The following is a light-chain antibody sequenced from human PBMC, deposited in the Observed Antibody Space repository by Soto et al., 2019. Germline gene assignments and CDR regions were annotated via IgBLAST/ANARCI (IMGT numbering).Light chain of an antibody. CDR3: QQYNNWPPIP. CDR1: QSVSSN. Sequence: EIVLTQSPATMSVSPGERATLSCRASQSVSSNLAWYQQKPGQAPRLLIYGASTRATGIPARFSGSVSGTEFTLTISSLQSGDFAVYYCQQYNNWPPIPFGQGTRLEIK. CDR2: GAS. J-gene: IGKJ5*01. V-gene: IGKV3D-15*01.